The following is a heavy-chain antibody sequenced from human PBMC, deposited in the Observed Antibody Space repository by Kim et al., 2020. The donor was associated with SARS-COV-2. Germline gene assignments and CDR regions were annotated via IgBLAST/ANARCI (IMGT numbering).Heavy chain of an antibody. D-gene: IGHD4-17*01. CDR2: ISAYNGNT. Sequence: ASVKVSCKASGYTFTSYGISWVRQAPGQGLEWMGWISAYNGNTNYAQKLQGRVTMTTDTSTSTAYMELRSLRSDDTAVYYCARDGDGMTTVSRGDYWGQGTLVTVSS. CDR3: ARDGDGMTTVSRGDY. J-gene: IGHJ4*02. CDR1: GYTFTSYG. V-gene: IGHV1-18*01.